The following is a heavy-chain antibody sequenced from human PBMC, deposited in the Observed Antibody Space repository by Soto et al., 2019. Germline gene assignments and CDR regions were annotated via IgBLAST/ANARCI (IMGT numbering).Heavy chain of an antibody. J-gene: IGHJ4*02. CDR2: IHYSGNT. CDR3: ATNHDHLSGRTPLLFAS. CDR1: GDSIGTGGYY. V-gene: IGHV4-31*03. Sequence: QVQLQESGPGLVKPSQTLSLTCTVSGDSIGTGGYYWDWIRQHPGKGPELIGYIHYSGNTYSNPTHNSRHSISLDTYKNPYSTRLCSVSDASTAVYYCATNHDHLSGRTPLLFASWGQGTLVTVSS. D-gene: IGHD2-15*01.